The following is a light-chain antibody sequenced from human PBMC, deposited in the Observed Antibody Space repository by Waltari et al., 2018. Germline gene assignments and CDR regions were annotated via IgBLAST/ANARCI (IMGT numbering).Light chain of an antibody. Sequence: EIVLTQSPGTLSLSPGERATLSCRARQSVSSNYLAWYQQKPGQAPRLLIYGASSRATGIPDRFSGSGSGTDFTLTISRLEPEDFAVYYCQQYGSSPPYTFGQGTKLEI. V-gene: IGKV3-20*01. CDR3: QQYGSSPPYT. CDR2: GAS. J-gene: IGKJ2*01. CDR1: QSVSSNY.